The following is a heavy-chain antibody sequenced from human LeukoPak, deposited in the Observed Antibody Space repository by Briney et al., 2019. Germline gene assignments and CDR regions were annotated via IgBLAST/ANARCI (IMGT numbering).Heavy chain of an antibody. CDR2: IIPILGIA. CDR1: GGTFSSYA. D-gene: IGHD5-12*01. V-gene: IGHV1-69*04. J-gene: IGHJ4*02. CDR3: ARDRRYSGYDFAY. Sequence: SVKVTCKASGGTFSSYAISWVRQAPGQGREWMGRIIPILGIANYAQKFQGRVTITADKSTSTAYMELSSLRSEDTAVYYCARDRRYSGYDFAYWGQGTLVTVSS.